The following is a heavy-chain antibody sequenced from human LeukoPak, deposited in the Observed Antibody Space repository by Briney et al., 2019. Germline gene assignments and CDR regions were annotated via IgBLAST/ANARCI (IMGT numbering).Heavy chain of an antibody. V-gene: IGHV3-30*02. CDR2: IHYDGSNK. Sequence: GGSLRLSCAASGFTFSNYGMHWVRQAPGKGLDWVAFIHYDGSNKYYADSVKGRFTISRDNSKNTLYLQMNSLRAEDTAVYYCARDQYYYDSTGYFGTLAYWGQGTLVTVSS. J-gene: IGHJ4*02. CDR1: GFTFSNYG. D-gene: IGHD3-22*01. CDR3: ARDQYYYDSTGYFGTLAY.